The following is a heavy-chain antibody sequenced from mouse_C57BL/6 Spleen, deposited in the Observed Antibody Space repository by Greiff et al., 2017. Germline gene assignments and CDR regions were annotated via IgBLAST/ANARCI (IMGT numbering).Heavy chain of an antibody. V-gene: IGHV5-12*01. D-gene: IGHD2-3*01. CDR3: ERQDGYCGYFDV. CDR2: ISNGGGST. J-gene: IGHJ1*03. Sequence: EVQVVESGGGLVQPGGSLKLSCAASGFTFSDYYMYWVRQTPEKRLEWVAYISNGGGSTYYPDTVKGRFTISRDNAKNSLYLQMSRLKSEDTAMYYCERQDGYCGYFDVWGTGTTVTVSS. CDR1: GFTFSDYY.